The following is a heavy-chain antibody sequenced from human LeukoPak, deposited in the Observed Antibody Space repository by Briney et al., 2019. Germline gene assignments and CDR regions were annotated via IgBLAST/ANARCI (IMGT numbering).Heavy chain of an antibody. V-gene: IGHV3-30*18. CDR3: AKVKGEVIGAFDI. D-gene: IGHD3-16*01. J-gene: IGHJ3*02. CDR2: ISYDGNNR. CDR1: RVTFSSYG. Sequence: TGRSLRLSCAASRVTFSSYGMHWVRQAPGKGLEWVAVISYDGNNRYYADSVKGRFTISRYNSKNTLYLQMNSLRAEDTAVYYCAKVKGEVIGAFDIWGQGTMVTVSS.